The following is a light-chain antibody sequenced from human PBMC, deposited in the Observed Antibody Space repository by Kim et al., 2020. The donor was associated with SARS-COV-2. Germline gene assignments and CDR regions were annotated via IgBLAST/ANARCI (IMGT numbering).Light chain of an antibody. CDR1: TGAVTSDHY. CDR2: DAT. J-gene: IGLJ3*02. CDR3: LLSYSAVRV. Sequence: QAVVTQEPSLTVSPGGTVTLTCGSSTGAVTSDHYPYWLQQKPGQAPRTLIYDATNKLSWTPARFSGYLLGGKAALTLSGAQPEDEGDYYCLLSYSAVRVFGGGTQLTVL. V-gene: IGLV7-46*01.